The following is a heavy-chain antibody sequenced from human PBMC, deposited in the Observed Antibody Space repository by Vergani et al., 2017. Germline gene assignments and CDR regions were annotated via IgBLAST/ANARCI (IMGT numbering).Heavy chain of an antibody. D-gene: IGHD3-10*01. Sequence: EVQLLESGGGLVQPGGSLRLTCAASGFTFSSYSMNWVRQPPGKGLEWVSSISSSSSYIDYADSVKGRFTISRGNAKNSLYLQMNSLRAEDTAVYYCARAVDLLWFGEVGMDVWGQGTTVTVSS. CDR1: GFTFSSYS. V-gene: IGHV3-21*02. CDR3: ARAVDLLWFGEVGMDV. CDR2: ISSSSSYI. J-gene: IGHJ6*02.